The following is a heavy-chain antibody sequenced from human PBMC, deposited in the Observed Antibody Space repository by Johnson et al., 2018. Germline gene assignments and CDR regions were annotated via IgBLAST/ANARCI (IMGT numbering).Heavy chain of an antibody. J-gene: IGHJ3*01. V-gene: IGHV3-11*01. CDR1: GFTFSEHC. Sequence: QVQLVESGGGLVKPGGSLRLSCAASGFTFSEHCMSWIRQAPGKVLEWVSYISGIGNTMYYADSVKGRFTISRDNAKNSLDLQVNSLRAEDTAVYYCATVRSSGWRYSFDVWGQGTMVTVSS. CDR3: ATVRSSGWRYSFDV. CDR2: ISGIGNTM. D-gene: IGHD6-19*01.